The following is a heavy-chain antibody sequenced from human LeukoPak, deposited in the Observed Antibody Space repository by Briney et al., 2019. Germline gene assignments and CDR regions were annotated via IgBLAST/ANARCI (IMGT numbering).Heavy chain of an antibody. J-gene: IGHJ3*02. V-gene: IGHV3-23*01. Sequence: GGSLRLSCAASRFTFSSYAMSWLGQAPGKGLEWVSAISGSGGSTYYADSVKGRFTISRDNSKNTMYLQMNSLRAEDTAVYYCAKGRDYGDAQYPYDAFDIWGQGTMVTVSS. CDR3: AKGRDYGDAQYPYDAFDI. CDR1: RFTFSSYA. CDR2: ISGSGGST. D-gene: IGHD4-17*01.